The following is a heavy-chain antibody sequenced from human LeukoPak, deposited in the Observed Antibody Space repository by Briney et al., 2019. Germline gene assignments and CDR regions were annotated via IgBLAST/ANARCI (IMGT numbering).Heavy chain of an antibody. CDR2: ISGSGGST. D-gene: IGHD3-3*01. J-gene: IGHJ3*02. V-gene: IGHV3-23*01. Sequence: PGGSLRLSSAASGFTFSSYAMSWVRQAPGKGLEWVSAISGSGGSTYYADSVKGRFTISRDNSKNTLYLQMNSLRAEDTAVYYCASYDFWSGHHAFDIWGQGTMVTVSS. CDR3: ASYDFWSGHHAFDI. CDR1: GFTFSSYA.